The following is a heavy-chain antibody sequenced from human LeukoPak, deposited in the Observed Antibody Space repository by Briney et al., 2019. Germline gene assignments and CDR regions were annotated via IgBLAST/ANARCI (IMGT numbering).Heavy chain of an antibody. CDR1: GGSISSYY. D-gene: IGHD6-13*01. J-gene: IGHJ6*01. Sequence: SETLSLTCTVSGGSISSYYWSWIRQPPGKGLEWIGYIYYSGSTNYNPSLKSRVTISVDTSKNQFSLKLSSVTAADTAVYYCAKVTGIAAATTPFYGTDGWKEGPT. CDR3: AKVTGIAAATTPFYGTDG. V-gene: IGHV4-59*08. CDR2: IYYSGST.